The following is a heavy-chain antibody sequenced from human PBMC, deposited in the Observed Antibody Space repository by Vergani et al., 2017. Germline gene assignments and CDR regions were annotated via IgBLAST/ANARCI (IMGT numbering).Heavy chain of an antibody. Sequence: EVQLLESGGGLVQPGGSLRLSCAASGFTFSSYAMSWVRQAPGKGLEWVSAISGSGGSTNYADSVKGRFTISRDNSKNTLYLQMNGLRAEDTALYYCADCGGNGEGNYWGQGTLVTVSS. CDR3: ADCGGNGEGNY. J-gene: IGHJ4*02. CDR1: GFTFSSYA. D-gene: IGHD4-23*01. CDR2: ISGSGGST. V-gene: IGHV3-23*01.